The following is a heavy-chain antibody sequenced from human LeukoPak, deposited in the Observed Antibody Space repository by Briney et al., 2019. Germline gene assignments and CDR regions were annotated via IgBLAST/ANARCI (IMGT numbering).Heavy chain of an antibody. CDR1: GGSIQYY. CDR3: ARSSSGSFPYFDY. D-gene: IGHD1-26*01. J-gene: IGHJ4*02. V-gene: IGHV4-59*01. CDR2: IDYSGST. Sequence: SETLSFTCTVSGGSIQYYWSWIRQPPGRGLEWVGYIDYSGSTNYNPSLKSRVTISVDTSKNQSSLKLRSVTAADTAVYYCARSSSGSFPYFDYRGQRSLVTLSS.